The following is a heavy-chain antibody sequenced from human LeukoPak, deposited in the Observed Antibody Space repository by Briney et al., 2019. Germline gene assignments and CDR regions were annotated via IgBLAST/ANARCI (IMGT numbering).Heavy chain of an antibody. CDR3: ASGYSTTLDF. D-gene: IGHD6-13*01. J-gene: IGHJ4*02. CDR1: GGSISRYY. CDR2: IHNSGNA. V-gene: IGHV4-59*04. Sequence: SETLSLTCTVSGGSISRYYWAWIRQPPGMSLESIGKIHNSGNAYYNPSLKSRVTLSMDASRNQVSLRLNSVTAADTAVYYCASGYSTTLDFWGQGTLVTVSS.